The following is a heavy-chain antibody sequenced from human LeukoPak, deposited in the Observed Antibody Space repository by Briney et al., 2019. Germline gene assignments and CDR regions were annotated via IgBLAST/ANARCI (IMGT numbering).Heavy chain of an antibody. V-gene: IGHV4-59*01. J-gene: IGHJ5*02. CDR1: GAYITSYS. CDR2: VYDRGNT. Sequence: KPSETLSLTCTVSGAYITSYSWSWIRQPPGEALEWIGCVYDRGNTDFNPSLKSRGTISRATSKNQFSLHLTSVTTADTAVYYCVRDGVNYYGSGNWFDPWGLGTLVTVSS. D-gene: IGHD3-10*01. CDR3: VRDGVNYYGSGNWFDP.